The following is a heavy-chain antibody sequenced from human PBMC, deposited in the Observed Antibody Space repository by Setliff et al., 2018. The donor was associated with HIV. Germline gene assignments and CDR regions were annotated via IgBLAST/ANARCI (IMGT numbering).Heavy chain of an antibody. V-gene: IGHV1-3*03. CDR1: GYTFTSFA. CDR2: INGANDNT. Sequence: ASVKVSCKASGYTFTSFAMHWVRQAPGQRLEWMGWINGANDNTKYSQEFQGRVTITRDTSASTAYMELSSLRSEDMAVYYCARGYCSGGSCLLLDYWGQGTLVTVPQ. D-gene: IGHD2-15*01. J-gene: IGHJ4*02. CDR3: ARGYCSGGSCLLLDY.